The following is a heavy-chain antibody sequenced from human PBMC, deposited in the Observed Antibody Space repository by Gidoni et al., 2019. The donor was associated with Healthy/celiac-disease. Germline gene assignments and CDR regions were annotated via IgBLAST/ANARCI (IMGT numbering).Heavy chain of an antibody. CDR2: ISGSCGST. D-gene: IGHD5-12*01. CDR1: GFTCSSYA. J-gene: IGHJ4*01. CDR3: ANQYYYVYYYFDY. Sequence: EMQLLESGGGVVKPGGSVRHSCAASGFTCSSYAMSWVRQAPGKGLEWVSAISGSCGSTYYADSVSGRFTISRDHSKNTLYLQMNSLGAEDTAVYSCANQYYYVYYYFDYWGHGTLVTVSS. V-gene: IGHV3-23*01.